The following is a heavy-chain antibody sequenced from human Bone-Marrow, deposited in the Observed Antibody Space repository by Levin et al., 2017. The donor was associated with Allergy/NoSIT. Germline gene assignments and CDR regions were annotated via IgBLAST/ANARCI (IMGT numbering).Heavy chain of an antibody. V-gene: IGHV4-39*01. Sequence: SETLSLTCTVSGGSISSGSYYWGWIRQPPGKGLEWIGSIYYSGRTYYNPSLKSRVTISVDTSKNQFSLKLSSVTAADTAVYLCATQEDYGDSNAWFAYWGQGTLVTVSS. D-gene: IGHD4-17*01. CDR1: GGSISSGSYY. CDR3: ATQEDYGDSNAWFAY. CDR2: IYYSGRT. J-gene: IGHJ4*02.